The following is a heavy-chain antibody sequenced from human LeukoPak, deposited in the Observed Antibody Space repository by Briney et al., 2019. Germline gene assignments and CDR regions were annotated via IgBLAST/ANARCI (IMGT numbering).Heavy chain of an antibody. CDR3: LREGVSSSWNNWYFDI. CDR1: GFTFSSPD. Sequence: GGSLRLSFAASGFTFSSPDIHWVRQPTGKGLEWVSAIGTIGVTYYPGSVKGRFTISRENAKNTLYLRMNSPRAGDTVVYYLLREGVSSSWNNWYFDIWGRSTLVTVSS. D-gene: IGHD6-13*01. CDR2: IGTIGVT. V-gene: IGHV3-13*01. J-gene: IGHJ2*01.